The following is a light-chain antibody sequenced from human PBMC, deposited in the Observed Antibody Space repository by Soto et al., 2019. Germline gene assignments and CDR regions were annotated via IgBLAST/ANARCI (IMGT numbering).Light chain of an antibody. J-gene: IGLJ2*01. V-gene: IGLV2-14*01. Sequence: QSALTQPASVSGSPGQSITISCTGTSSDVGSSNYVSWYQQHPGKAPKLMIYDVSNRPSGVSNRFSGSKSGNTASLSISGLQAEDEADYYCSSYTSSSTPVVFGGRTKLTVL. CDR3: SSYTSSSTPVV. CDR1: SSDVGSSNY. CDR2: DVS.